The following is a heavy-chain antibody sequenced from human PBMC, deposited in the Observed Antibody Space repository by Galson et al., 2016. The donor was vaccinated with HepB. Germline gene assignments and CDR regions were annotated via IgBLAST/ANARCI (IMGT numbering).Heavy chain of an antibody. CDR3: ARETGYCSVDSCVSNFDN. J-gene: IGHJ4*02. V-gene: IGHV3-9*01. CDR1: GFKFDDYA. Sequence: SLRLSCAASGFKFDDYAMHWVRQAPGKGLEWVSSISWNSGTIMYADSVQGRFTISRDNAKRSLSLQMNSLRAEDTAVYYCARETGYCSVDSCVSNFDNWGQGTLVTVSS. CDR2: ISWNSGTI. D-gene: IGHD2-15*01.